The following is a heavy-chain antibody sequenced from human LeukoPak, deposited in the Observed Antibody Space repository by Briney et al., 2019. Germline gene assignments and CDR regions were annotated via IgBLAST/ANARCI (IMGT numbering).Heavy chain of an antibody. CDR2: IYYSGNT. J-gene: IGHJ4*02. D-gene: IGHD1-14*01. Sequence: SETLSLTCTVSGGSITSSSYYRGWIRQPPGKGLEWIGSIYYSGNTYYKPSLKSRVTISVDTSKNQFSLKLSSVTAADTAVYYCARHDGSNNLDYWGQGTLVTVSS. V-gene: IGHV4-39*01. CDR3: ARHDGSNNLDY. CDR1: GGSITSSSYY.